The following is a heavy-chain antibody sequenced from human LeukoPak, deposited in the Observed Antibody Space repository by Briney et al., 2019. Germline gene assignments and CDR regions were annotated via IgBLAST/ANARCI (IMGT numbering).Heavy chain of an antibody. V-gene: IGHV3-21*01. CDR3: ASAEADDSSGYFVY. J-gene: IGHJ4*02. Sequence: PGGSLRLSCAVSGFNFNTYSMNWVRQAPGKGPEWVSSISSTSNYIYYVESVKGRFTISRDNAKNSLYLQMNSLRAEDTAVYYCASAEADDSSGYFVYWGQGTLVTVSS. D-gene: IGHD3-22*01. CDR2: ISSTSNYI. CDR1: GFNFNTYS.